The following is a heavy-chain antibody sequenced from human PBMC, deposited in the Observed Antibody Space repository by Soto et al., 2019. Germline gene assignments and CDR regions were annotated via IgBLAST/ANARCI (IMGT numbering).Heavy chain of an antibody. CDR3: AKDFAQAGTGY. J-gene: IGHJ4*02. V-gene: IGHV3-43*01. Sequence: EVQLVESGGVVVQPGGSLRLSCAASGFTFDDYTMHWVRQAPGKGLEWVSLICWDGGSTYYADSVKGRFTISRDNSKNSLYLQMNSLRTEDTALYYCAKDFAQAGTGYWGQGTLVTVSS. D-gene: IGHD6-19*01. CDR2: ICWDGGST. CDR1: GFTFDDYT.